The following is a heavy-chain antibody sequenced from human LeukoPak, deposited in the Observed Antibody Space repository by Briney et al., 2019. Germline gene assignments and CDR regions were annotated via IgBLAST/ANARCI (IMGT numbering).Heavy chain of an antibody. CDR2: ISHSGNT. CDR3: ATSSWNGGGGFDP. J-gene: IGHJ5*02. CDR1: GGTFSGYH. V-gene: IGHV4-34*08. Sequence: SETLSLTCGVHGGTFSGYHWSWIRQPPGKGLGWIGEISHSGNTVYNPSLKSRVTISVDTSNNQFSLRLTSVTAADTAVYYCATSSWNGGGGFDPWGQGTLVTVSS. D-gene: IGHD3-16*01.